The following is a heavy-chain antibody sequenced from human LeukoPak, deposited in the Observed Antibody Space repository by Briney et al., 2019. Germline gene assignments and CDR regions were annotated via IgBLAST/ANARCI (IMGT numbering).Heavy chain of an antibody. CDR3: ARGLWVTAYSYYYYGMDV. D-gene: IGHD4-23*01. CDR1: GGTSSTYA. V-gene: IGHV1-69*04. J-gene: IGHJ6*02. Sequence: SVKVSCEASGGTSSTYAFTWVRQAPGQGLEWMGRIIPFLGIVNYAQESQGRVTITADKSTSTVYMELSSLRSDDTAVYYCARGLWVTAYSYYYYGMDVWGQGTTVIVSS. CDR2: IIPFLGIV.